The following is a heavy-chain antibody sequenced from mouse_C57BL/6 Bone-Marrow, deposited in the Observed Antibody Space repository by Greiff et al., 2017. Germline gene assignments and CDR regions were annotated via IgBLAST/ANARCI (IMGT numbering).Heavy chain of an antibody. CDR1: GFTFSDYG. D-gene: IGHD1-1*01. V-gene: IGHV5-17*01. J-gene: IGHJ2*01. Sequence: EVKLMESGGGLVKPGGSLKLSCAASGFTFSDYGMHWVRQAPEKGLEWVAYISSGSSTIYYADTVKGRFTISSDNAKNTLFLQMTSLRSEDTAMYYCARRTYGRSLLGYWGRGTTLTVSA. CDR2: ISSGSSTI. CDR3: ARRTYGRSLLGY.